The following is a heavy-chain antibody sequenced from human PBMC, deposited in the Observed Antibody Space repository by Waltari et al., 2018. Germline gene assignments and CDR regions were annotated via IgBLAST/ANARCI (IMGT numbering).Heavy chain of an antibody. CDR2: INHSGST. J-gene: IGHJ3*02. D-gene: IGHD3-9*01. Sequence: QVQLQQWGAGLLKPSETLSLTCAVYGGSFSGYYWSWIRQPPGNGLEWIGEINHSGSTNDNPSLKSRVTISVDTSKNQFSLKLSSVTAADTAVYYCARVPYDILTGYLVVLAFDIWGQGIMVTVSS. CDR1: GGSFSGYY. CDR3: ARVPYDILTGYLVVLAFDI. V-gene: IGHV4-34*01.